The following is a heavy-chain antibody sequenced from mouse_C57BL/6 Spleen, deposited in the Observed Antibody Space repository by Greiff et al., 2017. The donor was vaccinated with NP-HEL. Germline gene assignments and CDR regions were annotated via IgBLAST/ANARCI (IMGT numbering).Heavy chain of an antibody. Sequence: QVQLQQSGPGLVQPSQSLSITCTVSGFSLTSYGVHWVRQSPGKGLEWLGVIWSGGSTDYNAAFISRLSISKDNSKSQVFFKMNSLQADDTAIYYCAREGLRRGWYFDVWGTGTTVTVSS. J-gene: IGHJ1*03. CDR2: IWSGGST. V-gene: IGHV2-2*01. CDR1: GFSLTSYG. D-gene: IGHD2-4*01. CDR3: AREGLRRGWYFDV.